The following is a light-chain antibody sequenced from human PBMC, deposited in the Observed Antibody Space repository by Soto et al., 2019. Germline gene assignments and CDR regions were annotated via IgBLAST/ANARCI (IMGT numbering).Light chain of an antibody. Sequence: QSVLTQPASVSGSPGQSITISCTGTSSDVGGYNYVSWYQQHPGKAPKLMIYEVSNRPSGVSNRFSGSKAGNTASLTISGLQAEDDADYYCSSYRSSSPLVFGGGTKLTVL. CDR1: SSDVGGYNY. CDR3: SSYRSSSPLV. CDR2: EVS. J-gene: IGLJ2*01. V-gene: IGLV2-14*01.